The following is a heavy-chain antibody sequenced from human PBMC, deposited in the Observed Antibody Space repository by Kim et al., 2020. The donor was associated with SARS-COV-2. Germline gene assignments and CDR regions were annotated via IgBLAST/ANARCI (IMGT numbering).Heavy chain of an antibody. J-gene: IGHJ6*03. CDR1: GFTFDDYG. CDR3: ARVSYYGSGSYGYYYYYMDV. V-gene: IGHV3-20*04. D-gene: IGHD3-10*01. CDR2: INWNGGST. Sequence: GGSLRLSCAASGFTFDDYGMSWVRQAPGKGLEWVSGINWNGGSTGYADSVKGRFTISRDNAKNSLYLQMNSLRAEDTALYYCARVSYYGSGSYGYYYYYMDVWGKGTTVTVSS.